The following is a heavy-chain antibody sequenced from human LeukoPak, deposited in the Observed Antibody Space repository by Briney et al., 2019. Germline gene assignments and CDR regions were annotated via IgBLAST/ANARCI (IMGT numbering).Heavy chain of an antibody. CDR3: ARVDGGALRY. Sequence: QTGRSLRLSCAASGFTFSSYEMNWVRQAPGKGLEWVSYISSSGSTIYYADSVKGRFTISRDNAKNSLYLQMNSLRAEDTAVYYCARVDGGALRYWGQGTLVTVSS. CDR1: GFTFSSYE. D-gene: IGHD3-16*01. CDR2: ISSSGSTI. V-gene: IGHV3-48*03. J-gene: IGHJ4*02.